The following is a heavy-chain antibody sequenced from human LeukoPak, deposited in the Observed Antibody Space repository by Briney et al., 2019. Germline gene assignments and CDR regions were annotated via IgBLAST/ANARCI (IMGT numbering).Heavy chain of an antibody. CDR2: IYYSGST. CDR3: ARDGQVGATISDAFDI. V-gene: IGHV4-39*07. D-gene: IGHD1-26*01. Sequence: WIRQPPGKGLEWIGSIYYSGSTYYNPSLKSRVTISVDRSKNQFSLKLSSVTAADTAVYYCARDGQVGATISDAFDIWGQGTMVTVSS. J-gene: IGHJ3*02.